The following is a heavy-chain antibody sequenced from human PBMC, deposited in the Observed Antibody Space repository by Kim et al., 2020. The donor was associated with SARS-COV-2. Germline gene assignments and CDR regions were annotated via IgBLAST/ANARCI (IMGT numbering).Heavy chain of an antibody. CDR2: FYGGGDK. J-gene: IGHJ6*01. D-gene: IGHD3-16*01. Sequence: GGSLRLSCKASGITVRSKYMTWVRQAPGNGLEWVSVFYGGGDKDYADSVQGRFTTSRDTSQNTVYLQMKDLRAEDTAVYYCATGTKLNKYFDYVWG. CDR1: GITVRSKY. V-gene: IGHV3-66*01. CDR3: ATGTKLNKYFDYV.